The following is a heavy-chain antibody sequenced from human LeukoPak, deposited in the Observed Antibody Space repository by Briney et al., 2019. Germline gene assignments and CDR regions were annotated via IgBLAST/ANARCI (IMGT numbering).Heavy chain of an antibody. D-gene: IGHD3-9*01. CDR1: GYTFTSYY. CDR2: INPSGGIT. CDR3: ARGNANYDILTGYYVY. Sequence: ASVKVSCKASGYTFTSYYMHWVRQAPGQGLEWMGIINPSGGITSSAQKFQGRVSMTRDTSTSTVYMELSSLKSEDTAVYYCARGNANYDILTGYYVYWGQGTLVTVSS. J-gene: IGHJ4*02. V-gene: IGHV1-46*01.